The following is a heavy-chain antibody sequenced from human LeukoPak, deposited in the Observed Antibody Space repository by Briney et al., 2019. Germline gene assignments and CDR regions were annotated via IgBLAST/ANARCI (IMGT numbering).Heavy chain of an antibody. CDR2: ISGSGGST. CDR3: AKDCGGDCYSSPHAFDI. CDR1: GFTFSSYA. J-gene: IGHJ3*02. Sequence: GGSLRLSCAASGFTFSSYAMSWVRQAPGKGLEWVSAISGSGGSTYYADSVKGRFTISRDNFKNTLYLQMNSLRAEDTAVYYCAKDCGGDCYSSPHAFDIWGQGTMVTVSS. V-gene: IGHV3-23*01. D-gene: IGHD2-21*01.